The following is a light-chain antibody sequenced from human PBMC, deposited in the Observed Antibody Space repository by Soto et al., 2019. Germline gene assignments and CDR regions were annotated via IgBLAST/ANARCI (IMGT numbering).Light chain of an antibody. Sequence: IQLTQSPSSLSASVGDRVTITCRASQGFSTFLAWYQQKPGKAPQLLIYSASVLQTGVPSRFSGSGSGTDFTLTISRLVPEDFAVYYCQQYGSSPHTFGQGTKVEIK. CDR3: QQYGSSPHT. V-gene: IGKV1-9*01. CDR1: QGFSTF. CDR2: SAS. J-gene: IGKJ2*01.